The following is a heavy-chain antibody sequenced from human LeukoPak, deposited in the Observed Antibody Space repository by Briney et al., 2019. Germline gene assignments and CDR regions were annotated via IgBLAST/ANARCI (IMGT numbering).Heavy chain of an antibody. V-gene: IGHV3-30*04. CDR3: ARARPSMWIDY. J-gene: IGHJ4*02. Sequence: PGGSLRLSCAASGFTFSSYAMYWVRQAPGKGLEWVAVISYDGSDKFYADSVKGRFTISRDSSKNTLYLQMNSLRPEATAVYYCARARPSMWIDYWGQGTLVTVSS. CDR1: GFTFSSYA. D-gene: IGHD5-12*01. CDR2: ISYDGSDK.